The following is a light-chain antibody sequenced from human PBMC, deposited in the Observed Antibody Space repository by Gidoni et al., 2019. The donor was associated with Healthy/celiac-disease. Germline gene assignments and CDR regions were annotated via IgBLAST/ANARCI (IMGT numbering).Light chain of an antibody. Sequence: DIQLTQYPSFLSASVGDRVTITCRASQGISSYLAWYQQKPGNAPKLLIYAASTLQSGVPSRFSGSGSGTEFTLTISSLQPEDFATYYCQQLNSYPLTFGGGTKVEIK. CDR2: AAS. V-gene: IGKV1-9*01. CDR3: QQLNSYPLT. J-gene: IGKJ4*01. CDR1: QGISSY.